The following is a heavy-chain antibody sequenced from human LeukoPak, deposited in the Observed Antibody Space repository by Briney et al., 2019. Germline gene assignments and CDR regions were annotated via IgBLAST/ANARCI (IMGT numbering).Heavy chain of an antibody. V-gene: IGHV3-15*01. CDR2: IKSKTDGGTT. J-gene: IGHJ4*02. D-gene: IGHD4-17*01. Sequence: GGSLRLSCVGSGFTFSSYSMNWVRQAPGKGLEWVGRIKSKTDGGTTDYAAPVKGRFTISRDDSKNTLYLQMNSLKTEDTAVYYCTTDPFDGSGDNSDYWGQGTLVTVSS. CDR3: TTDPFDGSGDNSDY. CDR1: GFTFSSYS.